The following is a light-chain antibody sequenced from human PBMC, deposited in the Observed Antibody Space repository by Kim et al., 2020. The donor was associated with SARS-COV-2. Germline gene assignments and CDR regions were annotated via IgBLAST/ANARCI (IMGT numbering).Light chain of an antibody. CDR3: QELSSLTPT. Sequence: PGARATLSCRPSPSIGNSLAWYQQKPGQAPRLLIHDASNASTDIPARFRGSVSGSDSTLTISSLQPEDFAGYFCQELSSLTPTFGPGTRLE. J-gene: IGKJ5*01. V-gene: IGKV3-11*01. CDR1: PSIGNS. CDR2: DAS.